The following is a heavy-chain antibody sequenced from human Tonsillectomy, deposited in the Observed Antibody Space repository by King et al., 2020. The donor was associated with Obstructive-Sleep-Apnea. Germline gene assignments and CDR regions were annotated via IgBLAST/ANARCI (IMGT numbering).Heavy chain of an antibody. V-gene: IGHV4-59*01. CDR3: ARKTTAVAQYYFDY. J-gene: IGHJ4*02. Sequence: QLQESGPGLVKPSETLSLTCTVSGGSISSYYWSWIRQPPGKGLEWIGGIYYSGSTNYNPSLKSRVTISVDTSKNQFSLKLGSVTAADTAVYYCARKTTAVAQYYFDYWGQGTLVTVSS. D-gene: IGHD5-18*01. CDR2: IYYSGST. CDR1: GGSISSYY.